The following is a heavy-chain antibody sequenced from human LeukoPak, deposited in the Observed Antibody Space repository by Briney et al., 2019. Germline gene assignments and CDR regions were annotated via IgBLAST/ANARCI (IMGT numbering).Heavy chain of an antibody. CDR2: IYHSGST. D-gene: IGHD3-16*01. Sequence: SETLPLTCTVSGGSMTSYYWSWIRQPPGKGLEWIGYIYHSGSTNYHPSLKSRVTISIDTSKNQFSLKLTSVTPADTAVYYCARVGGPNYFSYGMDVWGQGTTVTVSS. CDR3: ARVGGPNYFSYGMDV. CDR1: GGSMTSYY. J-gene: IGHJ6*02. V-gene: IGHV4-59*01.